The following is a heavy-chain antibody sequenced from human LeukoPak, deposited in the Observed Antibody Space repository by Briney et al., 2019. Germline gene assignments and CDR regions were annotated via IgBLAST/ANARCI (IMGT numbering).Heavy chain of an antibody. CDR3: ARSGGSGFQLDN. V-gene: IGHV4-4*07. CDR1: GGSISSYY. J-gene: IGHJ4*02. D-gene: IGHD3-16*01. CDR2: SYTSGSP. Sequence: PSETLSLTCTVSGGSISSYYWSWIRQPAGKGLEWIGRSYTSGSPNYNPSLKGRVTMSVDTSKNQFSLKLSSVTAADTAVYYCARSGGSGFQLDNWRQGTLVTVSS.